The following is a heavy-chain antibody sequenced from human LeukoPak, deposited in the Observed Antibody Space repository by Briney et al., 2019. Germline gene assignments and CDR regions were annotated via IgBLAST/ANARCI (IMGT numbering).Heavy chain of an antibody. CDR2: IYYSGNT. CDR3: ARVRGYSYDSSDFDY. D-gene: IGHD5-18*01. CDR1: GDSISYYY. V-gene: IGHV4-59*01. Sequence: SETLSLTCTVSGDSISYYYWSWIRQPPGKGLEWIGKIYYSGNTNYNPSLKSRVTISVDTSKNQFSLKLSSVTAADTAVYYCARVRGYSYDSSDFDYWGQGILVTVSS. J-gene: IGHJ4*02.